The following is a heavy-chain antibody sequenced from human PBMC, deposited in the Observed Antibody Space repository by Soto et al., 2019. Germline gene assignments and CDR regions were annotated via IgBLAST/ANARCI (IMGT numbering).Heavy chain of an antibody. Sequence: GGSLRLSCAASGFTFDDYAMHWVRQAPGKGLEWVSGISWNSGSIGYADSVKGRFTISRDNAKNSLYLQMNSLRAEDTALYYCARKVGRGRIAAAGMFFDYWGQGTLVTVSS. CDR3: ARKVGRGRIAAAGMFFDY. CDR2: ISWNSGSI. J-gene: IGHJ4*02. D-gene: IGHD6-13*01. V-gene: IGHV3-9*01. CDR1: GFTFDDYA.